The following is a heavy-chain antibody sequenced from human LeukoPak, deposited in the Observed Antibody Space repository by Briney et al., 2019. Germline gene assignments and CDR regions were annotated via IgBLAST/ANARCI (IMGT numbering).Heavy chain of an antibody. CDR3: ARTTEGGYTYGYFYYYYMDV. V-gene: IGHV4-4*02. CDR2: IYHSGST. J-gene: IGHJ6*03. Sequence: SGTLSLTCAVSGGSISSSNWWSWVRQPPGKGLEWIGEIYHSGSTNYNPSLKSRVTISVDTSKNQFSLKLTSVTAADTAVYYCARTTEGGYTYGYFYYYYMDVWGKGTTVTIPS. D-gene: IGHD5-18*01. CDR1: GGSISSSNW.